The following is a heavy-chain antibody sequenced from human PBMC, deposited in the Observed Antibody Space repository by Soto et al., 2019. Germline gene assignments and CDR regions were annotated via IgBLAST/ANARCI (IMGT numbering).Heavy chain of an antibody. Sequence: ASVKVSCKASGGTFSSYTISWVRQAPGQGLEWMGRIIPILGIANYAQKFQGRVTITADKSTSTAYMELSSLRSEDTAVYYCAIRIAVAGPVIDYWGQGTLVTVSS. J-gene: IGHJ4*02. CDR1: GGTFSSYT. D-gene: IGHD6-19*01. CDR3: AIRIAVAGPVIDY. V-gene: IGHV1-69*02. CDR2: IIPILGIA.